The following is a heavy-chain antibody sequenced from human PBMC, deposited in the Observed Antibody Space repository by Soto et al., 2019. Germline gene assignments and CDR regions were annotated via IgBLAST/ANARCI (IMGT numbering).Heavy chain of an antibody. CDR2: IGTSSSYI. CDR3: SGVLSGTPNYYYMDV. J-gene: IGHJ6*03. D-gene: IGHD2-15*01. CDR1: GFTFNNYN. V-gene: IGHV3-21*01. Sequence: GGSLRLSCAASGFTFNNYNMNWVRQAPGKGLEWVSSIGTSSSYIYYADSLKGRFTIPRDNAENSLYLQMNSLRAEDTAVYYCSGVLSGTPNYYYMDVWGEGTTVTVSS.